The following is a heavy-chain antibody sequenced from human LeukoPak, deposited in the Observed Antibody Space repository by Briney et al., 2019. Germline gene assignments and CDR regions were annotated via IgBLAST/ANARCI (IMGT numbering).Heavy chain of an antibody. J-gene: IGHJ3*02. V-gene: IGHV7-4-1*02. CDR2: INTNTGNP. D-gene: IGHD3-22*01. CDR1: GYTFTSYA. Sequence: ASVKVSCKASGYTFTSYAMNWVRQAPGQGLEWMGWINTNTGNPTYAQGFTGRFVFSLDTSVSTAYLQISSLKAEDTAVYYCARDGEYVTMIVYPSASRHDAFDIWGQGTMVTVSS. CDR3: ARDGEYVTMIVYPSASRHDAFDI.